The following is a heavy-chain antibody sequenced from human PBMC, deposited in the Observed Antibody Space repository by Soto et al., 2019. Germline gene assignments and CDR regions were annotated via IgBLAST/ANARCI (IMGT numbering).Heavy chain of an antibody. D-gene: IGHD4-17*01. CDR2: IIPIFGTA. CDR3: ARARATVTTFHYGMDV. V-gene: IGHV1-69*13. J-gene: IGHJ6*02. Sequence: ASVKVSCKASGGTFSSSAISWVRQAPGQGLEWMGGIIPIFGTANYAQKFQGRVTITADESTSTAYMELSSLRSEDTAVYYCARARATVTTFHYGMDVWGQGTTVTVSS. CDR1: GGTFSSSA.